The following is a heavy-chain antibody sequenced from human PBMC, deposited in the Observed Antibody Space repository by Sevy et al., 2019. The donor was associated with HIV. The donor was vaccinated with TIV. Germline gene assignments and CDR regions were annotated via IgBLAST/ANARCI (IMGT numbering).Heavy chain of an antibody. D-gene: IGHD3-10*01. CDR2: ISNDGTKK. J-gene: IGHJ4*02. V-gene: IGHV3-30*04. Sequence: GGSLRLSCVASGFTFSNFAMHWVRQSPGKGLEWVAVISNDGTKKYYSDSVEGRFTISRDTSKATLYLQMNSLRTEDTALYYCARGTQTHMIRGFLFDYWGQGTLVTVSS. CDR3: ARGTQTHMIRGFLFDY. CDR1: GFTFSNFA.